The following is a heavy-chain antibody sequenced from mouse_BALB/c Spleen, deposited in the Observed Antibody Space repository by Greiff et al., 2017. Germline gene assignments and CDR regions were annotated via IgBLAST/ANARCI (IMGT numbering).Heavy chain of an antibody. Sequence: VQLQESGPELVKPGASVKISCKASGYTFTDYYINWVKQKPGQGLEWIGWIYPGSGNTKYNEKFKGKATLTVDTSSSTAYMQLSSLTSEDTAVYFCARSPLRLRFAYWGQGTLVTVSA. CDR2: IYPGSGNT. CDR1: GYTFTDYY. V-gene: IGHV1-84*02. J-gene: IGHJ3*01. D-gene: IGHD1-2*01. CDR3: ARSPLRLRFAY.